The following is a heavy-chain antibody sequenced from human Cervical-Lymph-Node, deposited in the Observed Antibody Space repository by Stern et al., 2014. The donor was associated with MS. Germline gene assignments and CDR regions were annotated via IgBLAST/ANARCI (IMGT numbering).Heavy chain of an antibody. J-gene: IGHJ4*02. D-gene: IGHD4-17*01. Sequence: VQLVESGGGVVQPGRSLRLSWAASGFTFSYHAMHWVRQAPGKGLEWVAVISYDGSDNYYAGSVKGRFTLSRDNSKNTLYLQMNSLRAEDTAVYYCARGGAVTSSEYYFDYWGQGTLVTVSS. CDR1: GFTFSYHA. CDR3: ARGGAVTSSEYYFDY. CDR2: ISYDGSDN. V-gene: IGHV3-30*01.